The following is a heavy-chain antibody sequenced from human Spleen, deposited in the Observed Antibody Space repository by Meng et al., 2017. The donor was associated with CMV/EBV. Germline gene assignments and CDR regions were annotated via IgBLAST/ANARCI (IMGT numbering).Heavy chain of an antibody. CDR1: GFTFTLYE. CDR3: ARMPARGWFDP. V-gene: IGHV3-48*03. Sequence: GESLKISCAASGFTFTLYEMTWVRQAPGKGLEWVSYMTAGSSGGTIYYADSVKGRFTISRDSAKDSLYLQMSDLRVEDTAIYYCARMPARGWFDPWGQGTLVTVSS. D-gene: IGHD6-6*01. CDR2: MTAGSSGGTI. J-gene: IGHJ5*02.